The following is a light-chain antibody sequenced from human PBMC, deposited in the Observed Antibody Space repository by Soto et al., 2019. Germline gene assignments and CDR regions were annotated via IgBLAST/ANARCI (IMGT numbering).Light chain of an antibody. CDR2: RSY. J-gene: IGLJ3*02. CDR3: AAWDDSLSGVV. V-gene: IGLV1-47*01. CDR1: SSNIGSNY. Sequence: QSVLTQPPSASGTPGQRVTISCSGSSSNIGSNYVYWYQQLPGTAPKLLIFRSYERPSGVPDRFSGSTSGTSVSLAISGLRSEDEADYYCAAWDDSLSGVVFGGGTKLTVL.